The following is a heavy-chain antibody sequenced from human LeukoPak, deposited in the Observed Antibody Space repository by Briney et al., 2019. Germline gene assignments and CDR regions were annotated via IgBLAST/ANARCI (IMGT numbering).Heavy chain of an antibody. CDR1: GGSISSYY. Sequence: PSETLSLTCTVSGGSISSYYWSWIRQPPGKGLEWIGYIYYSGGTNYNPSLKSRVTISVGTSKNQFSLKLSSVTAADTAVYYCASLYYYDSSGYHPRDAFDIWGQGTMVTVSS. D-gene: IGHD3-22*01. CDR3: ASLYYYDSSGYHPRDAFDI. J-gene: IGHJ3*02. CDR2: IYYSGGT. V-gene: IGHV4-59*01.